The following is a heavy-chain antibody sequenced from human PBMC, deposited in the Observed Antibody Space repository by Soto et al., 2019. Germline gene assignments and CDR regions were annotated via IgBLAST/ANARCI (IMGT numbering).Heavy chain of an antibody. D-gene: IGHD5-12*01. CDR2: INGDGSST. Sequence: EVQLVESGGGLVQPGGSLRLSCVPSGFTFNSHWMHWVRQAPWKGLVWVSRINGDGSSTSYADSVRGRFTISRDNAKNTLYLQMNSLRAEDTAVYYCARDPRDGYHSPPDYWGQGTLVTVSS. V-gene: IGHV3-74*01. CDR1: GFTFNSHW. CDR3: ARDPRDGYHSPPDY. J-gene: IGHJ4*02.